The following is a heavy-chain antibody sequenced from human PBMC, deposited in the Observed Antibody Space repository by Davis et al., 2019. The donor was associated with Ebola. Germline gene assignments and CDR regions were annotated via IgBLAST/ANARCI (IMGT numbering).Heavy chain of an antibody. J-gene: IGHJ5*02. D-gene: IGHD3-10*01. CDR1: GGSFNSYY. Sequence: GSLRLSCAVYGGSFNSYYWNWIRLPPGKGLEWIGEINHSGSTKYHPSLKSRVTMSVDTSKNQVSLTLRSVTAADTAVYYCVRSVTLVRGVIPWFDPWGQGTQVTVSS. CDR3: VRSVTLVRGVIPWFDP. CDR2: INHSGST. V-gene: IGHV4-34*01.